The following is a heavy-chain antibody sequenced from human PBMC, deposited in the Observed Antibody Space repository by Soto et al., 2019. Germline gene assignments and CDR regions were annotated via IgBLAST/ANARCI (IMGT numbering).Heavy chain of an antibody. CDR3: VRDRYYYGSGSYASFDY. V-gene: IGHV1-18*01. D-gene: IGHD3-10*01. Sequence: QVQLVQSGAEVKKPGASVKVSCKASGYTFTSYGISWVRQAPGQGLEWMGWISAYNGNTNYAQKLQGRVTMTTDTSTSTAYMELRSLRSDDTAVYYCVRDRYYYGSGSYASFDYWGQGTLVTVSS. CDR2: ISAYNGNT. CDR1: GYTFTSYG. J-gene: IGHJ4*02.